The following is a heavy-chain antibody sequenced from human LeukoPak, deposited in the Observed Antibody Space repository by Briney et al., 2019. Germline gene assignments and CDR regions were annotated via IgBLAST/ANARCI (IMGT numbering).Heavy chain of an antibody. Sequence: PGRSLRLSCAASGFTFSSYAMHWVRQAPGKGLEWVAVISYDGSNKYYADSVKGRFTISRDNSKNTLYLQMNSLRAEDTAVYYCARDSPTPWRTKHSKLYYYYGMDVWGQGTTVTVSS. J-gene: IGHJ6*02. CDR1: GFTFSSYA. CDR3: ARDSPTPWRTKHSKLYYYYGMDV. CDR2: ISYDGSNK. D-gene: IGHD1/OR15-1a*01. V-gene: IGHV3-30-3*01.